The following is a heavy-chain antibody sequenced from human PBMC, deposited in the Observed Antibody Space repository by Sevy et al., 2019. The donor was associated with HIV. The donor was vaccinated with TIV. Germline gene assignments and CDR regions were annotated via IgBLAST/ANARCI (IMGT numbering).Heavy chain of an antibody. CDR1: GFTFSSHS. Sequence: GGSLRLSCAASGFTFSSHSMNWVRQAPGKGLEWVSSISSSSSYIYYADSVKGRFTISRDNAKNSLYLQMNSLRAEDTAVYYCARLDCVSTSGAFDIWGQGTMVTVSS. V-gene: IGHV3-21*01. J-gene: IGHJ3*02. CDR2: ISSSSSYI. D-gene: IGHD2-21*02. CDR3: ARLDCVSTSGAFDI.